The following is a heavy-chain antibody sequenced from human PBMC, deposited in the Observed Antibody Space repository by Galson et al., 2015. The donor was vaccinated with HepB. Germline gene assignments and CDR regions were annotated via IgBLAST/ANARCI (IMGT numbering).Heavy chain of an antibody. J-gene: IGHJ4*02. CDR1: GGTFSSYA. D-gene: IGHD6-13*01. CDR3: ARVNEAAAGKLYYFDY. Sequence: SVKVSCKASGGTFSSYAISWVRQAPGQGLEWMGGIIPILGIANYAQKFQGRVTITADKSTSTAYMELSSLRSEDTAVYYCARVNEAAAGKLYYFDYWGQGTLVTVSS. CDR2: IIPILGIA. V-gene: IGHV1-69*10.